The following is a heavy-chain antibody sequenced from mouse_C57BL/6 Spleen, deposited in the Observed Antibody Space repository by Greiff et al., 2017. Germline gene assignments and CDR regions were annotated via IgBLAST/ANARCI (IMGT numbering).Heavy chain of an antibody. CDR2: IDPENGDT. CDR3: TTSRAY. CDR1: GFDIKDDY. J-gene: IGHJ3*01. Sequence: EVQLVESGAELVRPGASVKLSCTASGFDIKDDYMHWVKQRPEQGLEWIGWIDPENGDTEYASKFQGKATITADTSSNTAYLQLSSLTSEDTAVYYCTTSRAYWGKGTLVTVSA. V-gene: IGHV14-4*01.